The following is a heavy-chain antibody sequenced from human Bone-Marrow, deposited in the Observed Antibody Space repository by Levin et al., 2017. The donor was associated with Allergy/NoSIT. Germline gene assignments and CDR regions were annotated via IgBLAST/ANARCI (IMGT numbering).Heavy chain of an antibody. Sequence: SQTLSLTCAVYGGSFSGYYWSWIRQPPGKGLEWIGEINHSGSTNYNPSLKSRVTISVDTSKNQFSLKLSSVTAADTAVYYCARWRFRVVVAATRDAFDIWGQGTMVTVSS. J-gene: IGHJ3*02. CDR2: INHSGST. V-gene: IGHV4-34*01. CDR3: ARWRFRVVVAATRDAFDI. D-gene: IGHD2-15*01. CDR1: GGSFSGYY.